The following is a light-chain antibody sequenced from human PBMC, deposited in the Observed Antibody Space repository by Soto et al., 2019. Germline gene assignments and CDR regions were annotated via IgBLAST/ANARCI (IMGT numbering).Light chain of an antibody. CDR3: QQYDSYSWT. Sequence: DIQLTQSPSFLSASVGDRVTITCRASQGINTYLAWYQQKLGKAPKVLIYDASKLHSGVPSRFSGSGSGTELILTISSLQPDDFATYYCQQYDSYSWTFGQGTKVDIK. V-gene: IGKV1-9*01. J-gene: IGKJ1*01. CDR2: DAS. CDR1: QGINTY.